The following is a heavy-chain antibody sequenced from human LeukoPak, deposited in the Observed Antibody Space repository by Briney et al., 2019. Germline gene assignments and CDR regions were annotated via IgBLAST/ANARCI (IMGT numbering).Heavy chain of an antibody. V-gene: IGHV3-33*08. J-gene: IGHJ6*02. CDR3: ARDLDDSYYYYGMDV. D-gene: IGHD1-1*01. CDR2: IWYDGSNK. Sequence: GGSLRLSCAASGFTFSSYSMNWVRQAPGKGLEWVAVIWYDGSNKYYADSVKGRFTISRDNSKNTLYLQMNSLRAEDTAVYYCARDLDDSYYYYGMDVWGQGTTVTVSS. CDR1: GFTFSSYS.